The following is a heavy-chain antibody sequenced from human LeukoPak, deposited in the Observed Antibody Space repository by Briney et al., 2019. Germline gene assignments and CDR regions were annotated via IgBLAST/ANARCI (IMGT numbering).Heavy chain of an antibody. J-gene: IGHJ4*02. Sequence: PGGSLRLSCAASGFTFSSYWMNWARQAPGKGLEWVASINHNGNVNYYVDSVKGRFTISRDNAKNSLYLQMSNLRAEDTAVYYCARGRYYLDSWGQGTLVTVSS. CDR2: INHNGNVN. CDR3: ARGRYYLDS. CDR1: GFTFSSYW. D-gene: IGHD2-8*01. V-gene: IGHV3-7*03.